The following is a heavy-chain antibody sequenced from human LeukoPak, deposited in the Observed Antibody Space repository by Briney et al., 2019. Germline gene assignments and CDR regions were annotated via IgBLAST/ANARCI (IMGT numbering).Heavy chain of an antibody. J-gene: IGHJ3*02. V-gene: IGHV3-21*01. CDR2: ISSSSSYI. CDR1: GFTFSRRS. CDR3: ARDHGAWTYYYDSSGYYDAFDI. Sequence: GVNLRLYCAVSGFTFSRRSRNWVRKTPGKGLEWVSSISSSSSYIYYADSLKGRFTISRDNAKNSLYLQMNSLRAEDTAVYYCARDHGAWTYYYDSSGYYDAFDIWGQGTMATVSS. D-gene: IGHD3-22*01.